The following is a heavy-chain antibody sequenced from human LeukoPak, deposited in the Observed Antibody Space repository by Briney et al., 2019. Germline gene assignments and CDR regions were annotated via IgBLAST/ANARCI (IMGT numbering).Heavy chain of an antibody. V-gene: IGHV1-24*01. J-gene: IGHJ3*02. CDR1: GYTLTELS. D-gene: IGHD6-19*01. Sequence: ASVKVSCKVSGYTLTELSMHWVRQAPGKGLEWMGGFDPEDGETIYAQKFQGRVTMTEDTSTDTAYMELSRLRSDDTAVYYCARFLGSSGWSYAFDIWGQGTMVTVSS. CDR2: FDPEDGET. CDR3: ARFLGSSGWSYAFDI.